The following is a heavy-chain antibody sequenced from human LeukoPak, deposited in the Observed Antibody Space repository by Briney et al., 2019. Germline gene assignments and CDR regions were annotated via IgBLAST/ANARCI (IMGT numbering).Heavy chain of an antibody. D-gene: IGHD5-24*01. CDR2: INPYSGGT. CDR1: GYTFTGYY. J-gene: IGHJ6*02. CDR3: ARRSATRDYYGMDV. Sequence: ASVKVSCKASGYTFTGYYMHWVRQAPGQGLEWMGWINPYSGGTHYPQKFQGRVTMTRDTSISTAYMELSRLRSDDTAVYYCARRSATRDYYGMDVWGQGTTVTVSS. V-gene: IGHV1-2*02.